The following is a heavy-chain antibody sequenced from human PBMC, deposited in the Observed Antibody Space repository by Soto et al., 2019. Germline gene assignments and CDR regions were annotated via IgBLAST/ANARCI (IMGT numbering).Heavy chain of an antibody. CDR3: AREGSYGWYDC. CDR2: ISGDDGNA. CDR1: GYTFSSHC. Sequence: ASVKVSCKASGYTFSSHCIIWVRQAPGQGLEWMGGISGDDGNAKYAQRFQGRVTMTTDTSTSTVYMDLRSLGSDDSAVYYCAREGSYGWYDCWGQGTMVTVSS. V-gene: IGHV1-18*01. J-gene: IGHJ5*01. D-gene: IGHD2-15*01.